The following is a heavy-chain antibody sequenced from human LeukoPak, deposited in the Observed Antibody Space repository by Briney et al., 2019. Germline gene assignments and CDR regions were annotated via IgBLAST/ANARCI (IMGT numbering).Heavy chain of an antibody. V-gene: IGHV1-46*01. D-gene: IGHD2-2*02. Sequence: ASVKVSCKAFGYTFTSYYMHWVRQAPGQGLEWMGIINPSGGSTSYAQKFQGRVTMTRDTSTSTVYMELSSLRSEDTAVYYCARDRGCSSTSCYSDYYYYMDVWGKGTTVTVSS. CDR1: GYTFTSYY. CDR3: ARDRGCSSTSCYSDYYYYMDV. J-gene: IGHJ6*03. CDR2: INPSGGST.